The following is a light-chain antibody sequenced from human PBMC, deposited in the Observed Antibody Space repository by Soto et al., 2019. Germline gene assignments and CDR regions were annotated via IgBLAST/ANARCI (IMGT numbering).Light chain of an antibody. CDR3: QQSYSTPLT. CDR2: DAS. V-gene: IGKV3-11*01. CDR1: QSVSSY. J-gene: IGKJ1*01. Sequence: MLTQSPATLSLTPGERATLSCRASQSVSSYLAWYQQKPGQAPRLLIYDASNRATGIPARFSGSGSGTDFTLTISSLQPEDFATYYCQQSYSTPLTFGQLSNVDIK.